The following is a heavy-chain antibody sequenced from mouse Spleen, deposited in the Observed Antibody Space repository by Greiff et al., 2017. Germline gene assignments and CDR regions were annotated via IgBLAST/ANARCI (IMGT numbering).Heavy chain of an antibody. J-gene: IGHJ1*01. Sequence: VQLQQPGAELVKPGASVKLSCKASGYTFTSYWMQWVKQRPGQGLEWIGEIDPSDSYTNYNQKFKGKATLTVDTSSSTAYMQLSSLTSEDSAVYYCARGSSYGFDVWGAGTTVTVSS. CDR2: IDPSDSYT. CDR1: GYTFTSYW. D-gene: IGHD1-1*01. V-gene: IGHV1-50*01. CDR3: ARGSSYGFDV.